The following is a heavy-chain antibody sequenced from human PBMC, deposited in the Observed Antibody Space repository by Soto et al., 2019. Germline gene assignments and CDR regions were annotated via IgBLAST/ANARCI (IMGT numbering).Heavy chain of an antibody. Sequence: PSETLSLTCTVSGGSISSGGYYWSWIRQHPEKGLEWIGYIYYSGSTYYNPSLKSRVTISVDTSKNQFSLKLSSVTAADTAVYYCARGVVPAATHFDYWGQGTLVTVSS. CDR3: ARGVVPAATHFDY. D-gene: IGHD2-2*01. J-gene: IGHJ4*02. CDR1: GGSISSGGYY. CDR2: IYYSGST. V-gene: IGHV4-31*03.